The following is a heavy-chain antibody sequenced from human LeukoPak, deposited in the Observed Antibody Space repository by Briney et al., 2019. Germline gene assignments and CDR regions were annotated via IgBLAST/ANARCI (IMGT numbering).Heavy chain of an antibody. V-gene: IGHV3-23*01. CDR1: GFTFSNYA. CDR2: MTGNALNT. J-gene: IGHJ4*02. CDR3: AKLQDFYDNSGYSYFDN. Sequence: GGSLRLSCAASGFTFSNYAMSWVRQAPGKGLEWVSSMTGNALNTYHADFIKGRFTISRDDSKNTLYLHLSSLRVEDTAVYYCAKLQDFYDNSGYSYFDNWGQGTLVTVSS. D-gene: IGHD3-22*01.